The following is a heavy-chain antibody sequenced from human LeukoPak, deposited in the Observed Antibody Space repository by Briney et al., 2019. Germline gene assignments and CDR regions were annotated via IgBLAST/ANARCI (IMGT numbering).Heavy chain of an antibody. V-gene: IGHV3-73*01. Sequence: PGGSLKLSCAASGFTFSGSAMHWVRQASGKGLEWVGRIRSKANSYATAYAASVKGRFTISRDDSKNTAYLQMNSLRAEDTAVYYCARDCCTGGRNTFDPWGQGTLVTVSS. CDR1: GFTFSGSA. CDR3: ARDCCTGGRNTFDP. CDR2: IRSKANSYAT. D-gene: IGHD2-8*02. J-gene: IGHJ5*02.